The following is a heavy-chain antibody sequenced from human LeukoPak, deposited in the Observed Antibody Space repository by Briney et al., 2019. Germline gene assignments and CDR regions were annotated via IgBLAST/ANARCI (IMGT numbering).Heavy chain of an antibody. D-gene: IGHD6-19*01. V-gene: IGHV3-33*01. CDR1: GFTFSSYG. J-gene: IGHJ4*02. CDR2: IWYDGSNK. Sequence: GGSLRLSCAASGFTFSSYGMHWVRQAPGKGLEWVAVIWYDGSNKYYADSVKGRFTISRDNSKNTLYLQMNSLRAEDTAVYYCTIDGPLAVAGTQNWGQGTLVTVSS. CDR3: TIDGPLAVAGTQN.